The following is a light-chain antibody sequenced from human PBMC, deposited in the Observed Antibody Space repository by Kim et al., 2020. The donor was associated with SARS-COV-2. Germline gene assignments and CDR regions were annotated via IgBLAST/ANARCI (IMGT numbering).Light chain of an antibody. Sequence: GQRVTISCSGSRSNIGSNTVNWYQHLPGTAPKVLMYTDNERPSGVPDRFSGSKSGTSASLVISALQSEDEADYYCAAWDDSLSGRVFGGGTKL. J-gene: IGLJ3*02. CDR1: RSNIGSNT. CDR2: TDN. V-gene: IGLV1-44*01. CDR3: AAWDDSLSGRV.